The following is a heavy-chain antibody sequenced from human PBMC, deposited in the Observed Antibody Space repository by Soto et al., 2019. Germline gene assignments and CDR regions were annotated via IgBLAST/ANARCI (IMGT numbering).Heavy chain of an antibody. V-gene: IGHV1-69*13. Sequence: SVKVSCKASGGTFSSYAISWVRQAPGQGLEWMGGIIPIFGTANYAQKFQGRVTITADESASTAYMELSSLRSEDTAVYYCARDRYYDSSGSSYFDYWGQGTLVTVSS. CDR3: ARDRYYDSSGSSYFDY. D-gene: IGHD3-22*01. CDR2: IIPIFGTA. J-gene: IGHJ4*02. CDR1: GGTFSSYA.